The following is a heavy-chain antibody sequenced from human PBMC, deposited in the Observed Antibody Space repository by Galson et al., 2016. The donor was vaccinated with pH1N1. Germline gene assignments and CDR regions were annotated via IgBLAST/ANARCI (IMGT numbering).Heavy chain of an antibody. CDR3: AREDYYDTDLSDWYFDL. CDR2: IIPIFNTV. J-gene: IGHJ2*01. V-gene: IGHV1-69*13. CDR1: GGTFGRYG. D-gene: IGHD3-22*01. Sequence: SVKVSCKASGGTFGRYGINWVRQAPGQGLEWMGGIIPIFNTVKYAQNFQGRVTITADESRTTAYMELSSLRSEDTAMYYCAREDYYDTDLSDWYFDLWAVAPCSLSPQ.